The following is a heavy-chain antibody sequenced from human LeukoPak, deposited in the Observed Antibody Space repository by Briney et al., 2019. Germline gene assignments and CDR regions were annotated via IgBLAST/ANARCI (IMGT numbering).Heavy chain of an antibody. J-gene: IGHJ4*02. Sequence: PSETLSLTCTVSGGSISSYYWSWIRQPPGKGLEWIGEINHSGSTNYNPSLKSRVTISVDTSKNQFSLKLSSVTAADTAVYYCARNTVTTTGIDYWGQGTLVTVSS. CDR3: ARNTVTTTGIDY. CDR1: GGSISSYY. V-gene: IGHV4-34*01. CDR2: INHSGST. D-gene: IGHD4-11*01.